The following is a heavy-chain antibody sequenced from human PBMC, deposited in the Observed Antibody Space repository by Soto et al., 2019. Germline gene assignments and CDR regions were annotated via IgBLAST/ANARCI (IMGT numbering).Heavy chain of an antibody. D-gene: IGHD3-10*01. CDR1: GLGVRNNY. CDR2: IYNDGTT. J-gene: IGHJ6*02. Sequence: PGGSLRLSCTAYGLGVRNNYMSWVRQAPGMGLEWVSVIYNDGTTYYADSVKGRFTLSRDTSKNTLSLQMDSLRAEDTAVYYCVRPLPSGRNYGMDXWGQGNTVTV. CDR3: VRPLPSGRNYGMDX. V-gene: IGHV3-53*01.